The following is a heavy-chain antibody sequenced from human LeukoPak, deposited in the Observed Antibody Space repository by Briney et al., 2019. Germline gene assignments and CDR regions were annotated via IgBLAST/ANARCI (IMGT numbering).Heavy chain of an antibody. V-gene: IGHV3-33*01. Sequence: GGPVRLSCAASGFTFSTYGMHWARQAPDKGLEWVAIIWYDGSNKYYADSVKGQFTISRDNSKNTLYLQMNSLRAEDTAVYYCARCGSGSYYMDYWGQGTLVSASS. J-gene: IGHJ4*02. CDR2: IWYDGSNK. D-gene: IGHD3-10*01. CDR1: GFTFSTYG. CDR3: ARCGSGSYYMDY.